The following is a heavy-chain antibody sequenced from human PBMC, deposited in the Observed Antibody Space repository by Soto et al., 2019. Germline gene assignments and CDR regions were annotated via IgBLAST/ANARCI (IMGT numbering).Heavy chain of an antibody. J-gene: IGHJ4*02. CDR1: GFTFSGYA. V-gene: IGHV3-23*01. CDR3: ARAPRDCSSTSCYAGEIHFDY. CDR2: VSGSGGRT. D-gene: IGHD2-2*01. Sequence: GGSLRLSCAASGFTFSGYAINWVRQAPGKGLEWVSGVSGSGGRTFYPDSMKGRVTMTTDTSTSTAYMELRSLRSDDTAVYYCARAPRDCSSTSCYAGEIHFDYWGQGTLVTVSS.